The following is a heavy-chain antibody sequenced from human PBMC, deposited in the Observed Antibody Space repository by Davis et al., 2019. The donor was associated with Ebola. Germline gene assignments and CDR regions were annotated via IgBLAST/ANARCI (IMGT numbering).Heavy chain of an antibody. CDR3: ARREDWGYSPTNWFDP. CDR2: IYYSGST. D-gene: IGHD3-22*01. J-gene: IGHJ5*02. V-gene: IGHV4-39*01. CDR1: GGSISSSSYY. Sequence: PSETLSLTCTVSGGSISSSSYYWGWIRQPPGKGLEWIGNIYYSGSTYYNPSLKSRVTISVDTSKNQFSLKLSSVTAADTAVYYCARREDWGYSPTNWFDPWGQGTLVTVSS.